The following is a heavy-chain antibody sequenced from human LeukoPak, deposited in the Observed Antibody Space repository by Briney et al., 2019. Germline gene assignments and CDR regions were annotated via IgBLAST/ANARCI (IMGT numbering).Heavy chain of an antibody. CDR2: IYPGDSDT. J-gene: IGHJ3*02. D-gene: IGHD3-22*01. CDR3: ARGLYDSSGYDAFDI. V-gene: IGHV5-51*01. Sequence: GESLKISCKGSGYSFTSYWISWVRQMPGKGLECMGVIYPGDSDTRYSPSFQGQVTISADKSISTAYLQWSSLKASDTAMYYCARGLYDSSGYDAFDIWGQGTMVTVSS. CDR1: GYSFTSYW.